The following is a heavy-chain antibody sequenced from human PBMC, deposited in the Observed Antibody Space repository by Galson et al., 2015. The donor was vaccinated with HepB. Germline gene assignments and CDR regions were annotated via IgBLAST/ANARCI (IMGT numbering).Heavy chain of an antibody. V-gene: IGHV4-39*01. D-gene: IGHD6-19*01. CDR1: GGSISSSSYY. Sequence: LSLTCTVSGGSISSSSYYWGWIRQPPGKGLEWIGSIYYSGSTYYNPSLKSRVTISVDTSKNQFSLKLSSVTAADTAVYYCARQKGSGWMFVPWGQGTLVTVSS. CDR3: ARQKGSGWMFVP. J-gene: IGHJ5*02. CDR2: IYYSGST.